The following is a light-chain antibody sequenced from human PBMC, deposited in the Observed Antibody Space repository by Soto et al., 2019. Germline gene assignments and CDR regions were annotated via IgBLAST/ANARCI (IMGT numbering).Light chain of an antibody. Sequence: QSVLTQPPSATGTPGQTVTVSCSGRGSGIGGNTVSWYQQLPGTAPRLLIHSNDRRPSGVPYRFSGSKSGASASLAISGLQSEDEADYYCATWDDSLDGPVFGGGTKLTVL. CDR1: GSGIGGNT. J-gene: IGLJ3*02. V-gene: IGLV1-44*01. CDR2: SND. CDR3: ATWDDSLDGPV.